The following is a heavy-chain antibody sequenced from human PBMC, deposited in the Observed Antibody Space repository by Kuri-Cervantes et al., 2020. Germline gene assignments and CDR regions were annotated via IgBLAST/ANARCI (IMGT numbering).Heavy chain of an antibody. J-gene: IGHJ4*02. Sequence: GGSLRLSCAASGFTFNSYSMNWVRQAPGKGLEWVSSISSSSIYIYYADSVKGRFTISRDNSKNTLYLQMNSLRAEDTAVYYCATLRDYRHIVVVTPDADFDYWGQGTLVTVSS. CDR3: ATLRDYRHIVVVTPDADFDY. CDR1: GFTFNSYS. D-gene: IGHD2-21*02. V-gene: IGHV3-21*01. CDR2: ISSSSIYI.